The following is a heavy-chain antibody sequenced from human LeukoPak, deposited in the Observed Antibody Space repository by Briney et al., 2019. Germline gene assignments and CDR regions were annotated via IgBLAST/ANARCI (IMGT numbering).Heavy chain of an antibody. CDR2: IYYSGST. V-gene: IGHV4-39*01. Sequence: SETVSLTCTVSGGSISSSSYYWGWIRQPPGKGLEWIGSIYYSGSTYYNPSLKSRVTISVDTSKNQFSLKLSSVTAADTAVYYCATRGRWLQYLPEEEYFDLWGRGTLVTVSP. D-gene: IGHD5-24*01. CDR3: ATRGRWLQYLPEEEYFDL. J-gene: IGHJ2*01. CDR1: GGSISSSSYY.